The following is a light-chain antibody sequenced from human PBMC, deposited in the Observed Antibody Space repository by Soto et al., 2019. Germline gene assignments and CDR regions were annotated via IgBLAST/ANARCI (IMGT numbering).Light chain of an antibody. J-gene: IGLJ1*01. CDR3: NSYTSSRTYV. Sequence: SALTQPASVSGSPGQSIAISCTGTSSDVGSYNYVSWYQQHPGKAPKLMIYDVSNRPSGVSDRFSGSKSGNTASLTISGLQAEDEADYFCNSYTSSRTYVFGTGTKVTVL. V-gene: IGLV2-14*03. CDR2: DVS. CDR1: SSDVGSYNY.